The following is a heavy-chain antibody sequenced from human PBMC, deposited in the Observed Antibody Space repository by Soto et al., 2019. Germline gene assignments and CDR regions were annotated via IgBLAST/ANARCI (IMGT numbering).Heavy chain of an antibody. J-gene: IGHJ5*02. CDR3: ARAGYSYGQLSHWFDP. CDR2: IYYSGST. Sequence: QVQLQESGPGLVKPSQTLSLTCTVSGGSISSGGYYWSWIRQHPGKGLEWIGYIYYSGSTCYNPSLKSRVTISVDTSKNQFSLKLSSVTAAHTAVYYCARAGYSYGQLSHWFDPWGQGTLVTVSS. CDR1: GGSISSGGYY. D-gene: IGHD5-18*01. V-gene: IGHV4-31*03.